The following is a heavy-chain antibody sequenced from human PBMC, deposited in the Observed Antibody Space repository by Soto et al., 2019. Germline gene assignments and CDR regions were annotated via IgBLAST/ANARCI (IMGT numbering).Heavy chain of an antibody. J-gene: IGHJ6*02. V-gene: IGHV3-21*01. CDR2: ISSSSRDI. CDR1: GFIFSTYT. Sequence: GGSLRLSCAASGFIFSTYTINWVRHAPGKGLEWVASISSSSRDIFYADSVKARFTISRDNANSSVDLQMNSLRVGDTAIYYCARGSWGGDGIDVWGQGTTVTVSS. CDR3: ARGSWGGDGIDV. D-gene: IGHD3-16*01.